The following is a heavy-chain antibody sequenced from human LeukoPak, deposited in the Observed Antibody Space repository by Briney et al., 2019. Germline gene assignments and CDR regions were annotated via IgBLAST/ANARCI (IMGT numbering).Heavy chain of an antibody. J-gene: IGHJ4*02. CDR1: GYTFTGYY. V-gene: IGHV1-2*02. CDR2: INPNSGGT. Sequence: ASVKVSCKASGYTFTGYYMHWVRQAPGQGLEWMGWINPNSGGTNYAQKFQGRVTMTRDTSTSTAYMELSRLRSDDTAVYYCARAVVPAAMMSFDYWGQGTLVTVSS. D-gene: IGHD2-2*01. CDR3: ARAVVPAAMMSFDY.